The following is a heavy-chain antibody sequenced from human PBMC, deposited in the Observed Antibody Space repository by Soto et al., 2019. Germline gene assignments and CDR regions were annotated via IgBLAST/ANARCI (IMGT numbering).Heavy chain of an antibody. D-gene: IGHD6-6*01. CDR3: ARERGSLAEQIAARPYVYYYYYMDV. Sequence: GGSLRLSCAASGFTFSSYSMNWVRQAPGKGLEWVSSISSSSSYIYYADSVKGRFTISRDNAKNSLYLQMNSLRAEDTAVYYCARERGSLAEQIAARPYVYYYYYMDVWGKGTTVTVSS. J-gene: IGHJ6*03. V-gene: IGHV3-21*01. CDR2: ISSSSSYI. CDR1: GFTFSSYS.